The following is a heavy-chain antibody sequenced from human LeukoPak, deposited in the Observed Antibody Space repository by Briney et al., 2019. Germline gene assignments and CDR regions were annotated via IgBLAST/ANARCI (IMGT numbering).Heavy chain of an antibody. CDR1: GFTFSDYY. CDR2: ISSSSSYT. CDR3: ARVAAGFYNWFDP. V-gene: IGHV3-11*05. Sequence: GGSLRLSCAASGFTFSDYYMSWIRQAPGKGLEWVSYISSSSSYTNYADSVKGRFTISRDNAKNSLYLQMTSLRAEDTAVYYCARVAAGFYNWFDPWGQGTLVTVSS. D-gene: IGHD6-13*01. J-gene: IGHJ5*02.